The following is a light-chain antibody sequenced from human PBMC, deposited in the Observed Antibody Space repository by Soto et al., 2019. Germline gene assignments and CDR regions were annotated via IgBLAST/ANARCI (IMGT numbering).Light chain of an antibody. V-gene: IGKV3-20*01. J-gene: IGKJ2*01. CDR2: RSS. Sequence: EIVLTQSPGTLSLSPGERATLSCRASQSVSGSYLAWYQQKPGQSPRLLIYRSSDRATGIPDRFSGSGSGTDFTLTISRVEPEDFAVYYCQQYGSSPPYTFGQGTKLEIK. CDR3: QQYGSSPPYT. CDR1: QSVSGSY.